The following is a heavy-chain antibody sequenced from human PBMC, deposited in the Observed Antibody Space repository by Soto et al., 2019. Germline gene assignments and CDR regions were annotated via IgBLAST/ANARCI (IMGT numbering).Heavy chain of an antibody. D-gene: IGHD3-10*01. CDR2: IFSNDAK. CDR1: GFSLSNARMS. Sequence: QVTLKESGPVLVKPTETLTLTCTVSGFSLSNARMSVSWIRQPPGKALEWLAHIFSNDAKSYGASLKNRLTISKDTSKSQVVLTMTKMDPVDTATYYCARIRGWGWLGPNDYWGQGTLVTVSS. CDR3: ARIRGWGWLGPNDY. V-gene: IGHV2-26*01. J-gene: IGHJ4*02.